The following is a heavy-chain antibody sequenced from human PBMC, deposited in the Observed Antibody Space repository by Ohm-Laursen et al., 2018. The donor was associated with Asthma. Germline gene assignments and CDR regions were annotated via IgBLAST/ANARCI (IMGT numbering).Heavy chain of an antibody. CDR2: IKQDGSEK. CDR1: GFTFSSYW. V-gene: IGHV3-7*01. Sequence: SLRLSCSASGFTFSSYWMSWVRQAPGKGLEWVANIKQDGSEKYYVDSVKGRFTISRDNAKNSLYLQMNSLRAEDTAVYYCARNGDYGVIDYWGQGTLVTVSS. D-gene: IGHD4-17*01. CDR3: ARNGDYGVIDY. J-gene: IGHJ4*02.